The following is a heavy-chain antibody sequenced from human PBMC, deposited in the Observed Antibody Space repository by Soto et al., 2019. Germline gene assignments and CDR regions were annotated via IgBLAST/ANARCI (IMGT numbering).Heavy chain of an antibody. CDR1: GYTFTGYY. CDR2: INPNSGGT. D-gene: IGHD2-15*01. V-gene: IGHV1-2*02. CDR3: AREGGGSSLRYYYYGMDV. J-gene: IGHJ6*02. Sequence: ASVKVSCKASGYTFTGYYMHWVRQAPGQGLEWMGWINPNSGGTNYAQKFQGRVTVTRDTSISTAYMELSRLRSDDTAVYYCAREGGGSSLRYYYYGMDVWGQGTTVTVSS.